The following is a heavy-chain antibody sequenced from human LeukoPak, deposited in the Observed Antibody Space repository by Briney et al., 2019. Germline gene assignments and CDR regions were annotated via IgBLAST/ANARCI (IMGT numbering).Heavy chain of an antibody. V-gene: IGHV1-18*01. D-gene: IGHD2-21*02. Sequence: ASVKVSCKASGYTFTSYGISWVRQAPGQGLEWMGWISAYNGNTNYAQKLQGRVTMTTDTSTSTAYMELRSLRSDDTAVYYCARDTGLAYRGGDCHSGVDYWGQGTLVTVSS. CDR1: GYTFTSYG. CDR2: ISAYNGNT. CDR3: ARDTGLAYRGGDCHSGVDY. J-gene: IGHJ4*02.